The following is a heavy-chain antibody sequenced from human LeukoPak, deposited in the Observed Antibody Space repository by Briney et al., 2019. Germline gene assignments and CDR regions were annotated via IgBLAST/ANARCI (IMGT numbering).Heavy chain of an antibody. CDR3: TRGPILLWMHNGMDV. V-gene: IGHV3-49*04. CDR2: IRSKAYGGTT. CDR1: GFILGDHA. D-gene: IGHD5-18*01. J-gene: IGHJ6*02. Sequence: PGQSLRLSCTAYGFILGDHAMSWVRQAPGKGLEWVGFIRSKAYGGTTEYAASVKGRFTISRDDSKSIAYLQMNSLETEDTALYYCTRGPILLWMHNGMDVWGQGTTVTVSS.